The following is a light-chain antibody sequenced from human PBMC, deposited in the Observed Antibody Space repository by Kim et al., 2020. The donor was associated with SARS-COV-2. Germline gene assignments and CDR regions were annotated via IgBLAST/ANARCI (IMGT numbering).Light chain of an antibody. J-gene: IGLJ3*02. V-gene: IGLV10-54*01. CDR2: RNY. CDR1: SNHVGNRG. Sequence: QSATLTCTGHSNHVGNRGGAWLQQHQCNPPKLLSYRNYNRHSGISERLSASRSGNTASLTITGRQPADEADYYCSTWDSSLNEWVFGGGTKLTVL. CDR3: STWDSSLNEWV.